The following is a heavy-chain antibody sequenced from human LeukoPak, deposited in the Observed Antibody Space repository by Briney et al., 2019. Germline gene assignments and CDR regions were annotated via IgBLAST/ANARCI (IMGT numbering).Heavy chain of an antibody. J-gene: IGHJ6*02. Sequence: SETLSLTCTVSGGSISSGNYYWSWIRQHPGKGLEWIGYIYYSGNTYYNPSLKSRVAISVDTSRNQFSLKLSSVTAADTAVYYCARGYSSGWYYYGMDVWGQGTTVTVSS. CDR1: GGSISSGNYY. V-gene: IGHV4-31*03. CDR3: ARGYSSGWYYYGMDV. CDR2: IYYSGNT. D-gene: IGHD6-19*01.